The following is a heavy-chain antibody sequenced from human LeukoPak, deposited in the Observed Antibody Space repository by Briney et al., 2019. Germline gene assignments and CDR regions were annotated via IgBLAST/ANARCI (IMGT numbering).Heavy chain of an antibody. V-gene: IGHV5-51*01. Sequence: SGESLKIPCKGSGYSFTSYWIGWVRQMPGKGLEWMGIIYPGDSDTRYSPSFQGQVTISADKSISTAYLQWSSLKASDTAMYYCARAYYYDSSGYLYYFDYWGQGTLVTVSS. CDR1: GYSFTSYW. D-gene: IGHD3-22*01. J-gene: IGHJ4*02. CDR2: IYPGDSDT. CDR3: ARAYYYDSSGYLYYFDY.